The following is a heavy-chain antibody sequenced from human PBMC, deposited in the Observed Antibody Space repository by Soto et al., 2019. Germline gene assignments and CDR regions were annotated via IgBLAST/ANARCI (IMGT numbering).Heavy chain of an antibody. CDR1: GYTFTGYY. D-gene: IGHD3-22*01. CDR3: GREAGYDSSGYPFDY. V-gene: IGHV1-2*04. CDR2: INPNSGGT. Sequence: ASVKVSCKASGYTFTGYYMHWVRQAPGQGLEWMGWINPNSGGTNYAQKFQGWVTMTRDTSISTAYMELSRLRSDDTAVYYFGREAGYDSSGYPFDYWGQGTLVPVSS. J-gene: IGHJ4*02.